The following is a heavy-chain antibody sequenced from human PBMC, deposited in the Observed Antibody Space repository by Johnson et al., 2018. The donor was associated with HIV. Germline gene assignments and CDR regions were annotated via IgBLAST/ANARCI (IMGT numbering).Heavy chain of an antibody. CDR2: VTYDGSKK. CDR3: AKEPLVRGVNAFDI. V-gene: IGHV3-30*18. D-gene: IGHD3-10*01. J-gene: IGHJ3*02. Sequence: QVQLVESGGGVVQPGKSLRLSCAASGFTFSNYAIHWVRQAPGKGLEWVAFVTYDGSKKYYADSVKGRFTISRDNSKNTLFLQMNSLRAEDTAVYYCAKEPLVRGVNAFDIWGQGTMVTVSS. CDR1: GFTFSNYA.